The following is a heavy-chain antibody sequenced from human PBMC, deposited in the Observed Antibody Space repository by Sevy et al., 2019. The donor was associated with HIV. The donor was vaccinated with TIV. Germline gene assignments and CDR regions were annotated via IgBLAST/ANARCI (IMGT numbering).Heavy chain of an antibody. V-gene: IGHV3-30*04. CDR1: GFTFSSYS. J-gene: IGHJ6*02. D-gene: IGHD3-3*01. Sequence: GGFLRLSCAASGFTFSSYSMHWVRQAPGKGLEWLTVISYDGRNKYYPDSVKGRFTISRDNSKNTLYLQMNSLRAEDTAVYYCARDHSTVFRVDYYYYYGMDVWGQGTTVTVSS. CDR2: ISYDGRNK. CDR3: ARDHSTVFRVDYYYYYGMDV.